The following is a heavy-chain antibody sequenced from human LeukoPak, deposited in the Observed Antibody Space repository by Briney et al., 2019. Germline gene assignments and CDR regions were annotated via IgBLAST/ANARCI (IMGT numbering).Heavy chain of an antibody. J-gene: IGHJ1*01. CDR1: GYTFTGYY. CDR2: INPNSGGT. Sequence: ASVKVSCKASGYTFTGYYMHWVRQAPGQGLEWMGRINPNSGGTNYAQKLQGRVTMTRDTSISTAYMELSGLRSDTTAVYYYARVSAYYYDSSGYHPLSFQHWGQGTVVTVSS. V-gene: IGHV1-2*06. CDR3: ARVSAYYYDSSGYHPLSFQH. D-gene: IGHD3-22*01.